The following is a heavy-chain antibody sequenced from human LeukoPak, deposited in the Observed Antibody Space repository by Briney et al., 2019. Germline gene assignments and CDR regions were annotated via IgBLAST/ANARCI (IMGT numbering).Heavy chain of an antibody. J-gene: IGHJ4*02. CDR2: IKQDGSDI. V-gene: IGHV3-7*01. D-gene: IGHD3-3*01. CDR3: CLGDFWSGPFDH. Sequence: GGSLRLSCAASGFTFSTYWMSWVRQAPGKGLEWVANIKQDGSDIYYVDSVKGRFTISRDNAKNSLYLQMNSLRAEDTAVYYCCLGDFWSGPFDHWGQGTLVTVSS. CDR1: GFTFSTYW.